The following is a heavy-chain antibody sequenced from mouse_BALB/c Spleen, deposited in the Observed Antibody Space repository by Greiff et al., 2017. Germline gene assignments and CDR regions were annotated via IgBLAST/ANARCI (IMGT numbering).Heavy chain of an antibody. J-gene: IGHJ3*01. CDR1: GFAFSSYD. V-gene: IGHV5-12-1*01. Sequence: DVMLVESGGGLVKPGGSLKLSCAASGFAFSSYDMSWVRQTPEKRLEWVAYISSGGGSTYYPDTVKGRFTISRDNTKNTLYLQMRSLKSEDTAMCYCSRRRIDVFAYWGQGTLVTVSA. CDR2: ISSGGGST. CDR3: SRRRIDVFAY.